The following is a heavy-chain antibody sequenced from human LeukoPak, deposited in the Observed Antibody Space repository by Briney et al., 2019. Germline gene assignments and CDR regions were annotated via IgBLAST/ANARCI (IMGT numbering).Heavy chain of an antibody. CDR3: ARKRGEGIAVVDAFDI. CDR2: INPNNGGT. D-gene: IGHD6-19*01. J-gene: IGHJ3*02. CDR1: GYTFNGYY. Sequence: GAAVKVSCKSSGYTFNGYYMHWVRQAPGQGLEWMGWINPNNGGTKYAQNFQGRVTMTRDMSTSTVYMELSSLRSEDTAVYYCARKRGEGIAVVDAFDIWGQGTMVTVSS. V-gene: IGHV1-2*02.